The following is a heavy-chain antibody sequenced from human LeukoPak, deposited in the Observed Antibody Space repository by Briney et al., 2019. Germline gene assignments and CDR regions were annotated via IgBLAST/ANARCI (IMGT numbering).Heavy chain of an antibody. V-gene: IGHV3-48*03. CDR3: ARDLPTGTYRAYFDN. CDR1: GFIFSNYE. D-gene: IGHD1-26*01. Sequence: PGGSLRLSCAGSGFIFSNYEMNWVRQAPGKGLEWVSYISSTGSDIYYADSVKGRFTISRDNAVNSLYLQMNSLRAEDTAVYYCARDLPTGTYRAYFDNWGQGTLVTVSS. J-gene: IGHJ4*02. CDR2: ISSTGSDI.